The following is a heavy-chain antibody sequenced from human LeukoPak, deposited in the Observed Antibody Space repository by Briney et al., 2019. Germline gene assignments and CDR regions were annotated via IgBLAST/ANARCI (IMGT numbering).Heavy chain of an antibody. CDR2: ISSTSSYI. CDR3: AGGSRGYCSSASCPFYFDY. J-gene: IGHJ4*02. CDR1: GFDFSNYV. D-gene: IGHD2-2*01. Sequence: GGSLRLSCAASGFDFSNYVMGWVRQAPGMGLEWVSFISSTSSYIYYADSLKGRFTISRDNARNSLYLQMNSLRAEDTAVYYCAGGSRGYCSSASCPFYFDYWGQGTLVTVSS. V-gene: IGHV3-21*01.